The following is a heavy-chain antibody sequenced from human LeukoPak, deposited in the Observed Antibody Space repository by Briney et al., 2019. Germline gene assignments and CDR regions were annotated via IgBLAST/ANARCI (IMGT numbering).Heavy chain of an antibody. CDR3: ARHVRGGSYFNY. CDR2: IYYSGST. D-gene: IGHD3-16*01. J-gene: IGHJ4*02. CDR1: GGSISSYY. V-gene: IGHV4-59*08. Sequence: SETLSLTCTVSGGSISSYYWRWIRQPPGKGLEWIGYIYYSGSTNYNPSLKSRVTISVDTSKNQFSLKLSSVTAADTAVYYCARHVRGGSYFNYWGQGTLVTVSS.